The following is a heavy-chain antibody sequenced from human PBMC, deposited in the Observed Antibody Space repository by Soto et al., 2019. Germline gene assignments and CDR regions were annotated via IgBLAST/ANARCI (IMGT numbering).Heavy chain of an antibody. CDR2: MNTDGNVI. V-gene: IGHV3-74*01. J-gene: IGHJ4*02. CDR1: GFTFSTFW. CDR3: ARDNWGSLEY. D-gene: IGHD7-27*01. Sequence: GGSLRLSCAASGFTFSTFWMSWVRQVPGKGLLWVSHMNTDGNVINYADSVKGRFTISRDNAKNTLYLQMNSLSAEDTAVYYCARDNWGSLEYWGPGTLVTVSS.